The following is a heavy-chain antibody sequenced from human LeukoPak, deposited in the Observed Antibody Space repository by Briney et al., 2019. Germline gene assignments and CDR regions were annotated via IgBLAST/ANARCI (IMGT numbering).Heavy chain of an antibody. V-gene: IGHV3-23*01. CDR2: ISGSGGST. J-gene: IGHJ4*02. Sequence: GGSLRLSCAASGFTFSSYAMSWVRQAPGRGLEWVSAISGSGGSTYYADSVKGRFTISRDNSKNTLYLQLNSLRAEDTAVYYCTGTTYYYDSSGSNYFDYWGQGTLVTVPS. CDR1: GFTFSSYA. D-gene: IGHD3-22*01. CDR3: TGTTYYYDSSGSNYFDY.